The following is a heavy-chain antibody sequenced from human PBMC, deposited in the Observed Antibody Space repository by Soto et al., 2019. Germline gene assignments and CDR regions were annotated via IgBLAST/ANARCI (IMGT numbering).Heavy chain of an antibody. V-gene: IGHV4-31*03. Sequence: QVQLQESGPGLVKPSQTLSLTCNVSVGAITNDGYYWSWIRQHPGKALEWIGIIHYSGVTYYNPTIKSRAAISVDISKHQFSLKLDSVTAADTAVYYCARLDLCYDYWGQGVLVTVSS. CDR1: VGAITNDGYY. D-gene: IGHD2-15*01. J-gene: IGHJ4*02. CDR3: ARLDLCYDY. CDR2: IHYSGVT.